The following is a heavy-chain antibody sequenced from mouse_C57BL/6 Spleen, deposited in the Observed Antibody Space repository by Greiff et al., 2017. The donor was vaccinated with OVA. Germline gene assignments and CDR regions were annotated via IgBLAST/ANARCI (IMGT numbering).Heavy chain of an antibody. Sequence: VQLQQPGAELVMPGASVKLSCKASGYTFTSYWMHWVKQRPGQGLEWIGEIDPSDSYTNYNQKFKGKSTLTVDKSSSTAYMQLSSLTSEDSAVYYCVGGYGGYAMDYWGQGTSVTVSS. CDR1: GYTFTSYW. D-gene: IGHD2-2*01. J-gene: IGHJ4*01. CDR2: IDPSDSYT. V-gene: IGHV1-69*01. CDR3: VGGYGGYAMDY.